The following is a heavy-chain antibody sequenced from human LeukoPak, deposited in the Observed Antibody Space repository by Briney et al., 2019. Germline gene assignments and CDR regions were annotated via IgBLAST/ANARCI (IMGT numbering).Heavy chain of an antibody. CDR2: IYNIGST. CDR3: ARGPQLLHYYFDY. V-gene: IGHV4-61*10. J-gene: IGHJ4*02. Sequence: PSETLSLTCTVSGGSITNLDYYWTWIRQPAGKRLEWIGYIYNIGSTNYSPSLKSRVSISVDTSKNQFSLKLSSVTAADTAVYYCARGPQLLHYYFDYWGQGTLVTVSS. CDR1: GGSITNLDYY. D-gene: IGHD2-15*01.